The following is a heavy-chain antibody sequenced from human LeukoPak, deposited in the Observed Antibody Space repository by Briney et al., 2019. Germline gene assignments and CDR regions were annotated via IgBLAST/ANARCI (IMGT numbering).Heavy chain of an antibody. J-gene: IGHJ5*02. CDR3: ARGGIVGATYNWFDP. D-gene: IGHD1-26*01. CDR1: GYTFTGYY. CDR2: INPSGGST. Sequence: ASVKVSCKASGYTFTGYYMHWVRQAPGQGLEWMGIINPSGGSTSYAQKFQGRVTMTRDTSTSTVYMELSSLRSEDTAVYYCARGGIVGATYNWFDPWGQGTLVTVSS. V-gene: IGHV1-46*03.